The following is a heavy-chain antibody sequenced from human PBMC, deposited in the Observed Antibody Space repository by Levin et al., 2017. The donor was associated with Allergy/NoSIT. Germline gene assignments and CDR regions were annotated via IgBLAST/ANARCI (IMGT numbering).Heavy chain of an antibody. CDR2: IFYSGST. D-gene: IGHD3-10*01. CDR1: GGSMNSYY. Sequence: SETLSLTCTVSGGSMNSYYWSWIRQPPGKGLEWIGYIFYSGSTNYNPSLKSRVTISLDTPKNQFSLKLSSATAADTAVYYCARLIYGSGSGVWWYFDLWGRGTLVTVSS. J-gene: IGHJ2*01. V-gene: IGHV4-59*01. CDR3: ARLIYGSGSGVWWYFDL.